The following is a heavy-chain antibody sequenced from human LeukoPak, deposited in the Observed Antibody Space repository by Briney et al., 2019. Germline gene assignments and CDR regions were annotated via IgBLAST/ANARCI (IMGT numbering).Heavy chain of an antibody. CDR2: IYPGDSDT. J-gene: IGHJ3*02. CDR3: ARRDGYGAYDI. CDR1: GYSFSSYW. Sequence: GEALKISCKGSGYSFSSYWIVWVRQMPGKGLERMGMIYPGDSDTRYSPSFQGQVTISADKSISTAYLQWSSLKASDTAMYYCARRDGYGAYDIWGQGTMVTVSS. V-gene: IGHV5-51*01. D-gene: IGHD5-24*01.